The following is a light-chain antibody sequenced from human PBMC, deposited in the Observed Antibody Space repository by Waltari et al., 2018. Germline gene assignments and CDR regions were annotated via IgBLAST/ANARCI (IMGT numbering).Light chain of an antibody. Sequence: QSALTQPASVSGSPGQSITMSCTGTSSDIGTYNSVSWYQQHPGKAPKLMIYDVSNRPSGVSNRFSGSKSGITASLTISGLRAEDEADYYCSSYSDSSTLVVFGGGTKLTVL. J-gene: IGLJ3*02. V-gene: IGLV2-14*03. CDR2: DVS. CDR1: SSDIGTYNS. CDR3: SSYSDSSTLVV.